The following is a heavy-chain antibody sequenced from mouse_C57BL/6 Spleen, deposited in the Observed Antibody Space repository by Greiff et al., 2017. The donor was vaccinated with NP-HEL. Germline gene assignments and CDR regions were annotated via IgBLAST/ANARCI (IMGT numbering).Heavy chain of an antibody. CDR2: ISYDGSN. V-gene: IGHV3-6*01. CDR3: AREDTTVVAPYWYFDV. J-gene: IGHJ1*03. D-gene: IGHD1-1*01. Sequence: EVKLMESGPGLVKPSQSLSLTCSVTGYSITSGYYWNWIRQFPGNKLEWMGYISYDGSNNYNPSLKNRISITRDTSKNQFFLKLNSVTTEDTATYYCAREDTTVVAPYWYFDVWGTGTTVTVSS. CDR1: GYSITSGYY.